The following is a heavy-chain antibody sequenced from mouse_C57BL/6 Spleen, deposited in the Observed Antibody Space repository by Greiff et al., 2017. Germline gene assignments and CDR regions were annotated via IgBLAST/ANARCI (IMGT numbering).Heavy chain of an antibody. V-gene: IGHV10-1*01. CDR2: IRSKSNNYAT. CDR3: VRHYYYGSSYWYFDV. Sequence: EVQLVESGGGLVQPKGSLKLSCAASGFSFNTYAMNWVRQAPGKGLEWVARIRSKSNNYATYYADSVKDRFTISRDDSESMLSLQMNNLKTEDTAMYYCVRHYYYGSSYWYFDVWGTGTTVTVSS. J-gene: IGHJ1*03. CDR1: GFSFNTYA. D-gene: IGHD1-1*01.